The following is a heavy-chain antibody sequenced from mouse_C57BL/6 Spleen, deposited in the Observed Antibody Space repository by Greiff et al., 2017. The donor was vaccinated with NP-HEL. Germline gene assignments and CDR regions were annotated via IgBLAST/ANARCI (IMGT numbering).Heavy chain of an antibody. D-gene: IGHD3-2*02. V-gene: IGHV1-82*01. J-gene: IGHJ3*01. CDR2: IYPGDGDT. Sequence: VQLQQSGPELVKPGASVKISCKASGYAFSSSWMNWVKQRPGKGLEWIGRIYPGDGDTNYNGKFKGKATLTADKSSSTAYMQLSSLTSEDSAVYFCARGGFTAQGFAYWGQGTLVTVSA. CDR1: GYAFSSSW. CDR3: ARGGFTAQGFAY.